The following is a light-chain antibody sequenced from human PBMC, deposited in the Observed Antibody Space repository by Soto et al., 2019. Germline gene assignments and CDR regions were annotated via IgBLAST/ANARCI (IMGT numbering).Light chain of an antibody. CDR3: QDYGSSPPLYT. CDR1: QSVNNNY. J-gene: IGKJ2*01. CDR2: SAS. V-gene: IGKV3-20*01. Sequence: DIVLTQSPGTLSLSPGERATFSCRASQSVNNNYLAWYQQKPGQTPRLLVSSASTRATGIPDRFSGSGSGTDFTLTISRLEPEDFAVYCCQDYGSSPPLYTFGQGTKLEIK.